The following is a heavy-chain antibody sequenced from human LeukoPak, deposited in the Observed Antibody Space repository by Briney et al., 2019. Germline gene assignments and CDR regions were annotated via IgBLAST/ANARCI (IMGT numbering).Heavy chain of an antibody. CDR3: ARGPSCGSMSCPYRFDP. CDR1: VYTFTIND. D-gene: IGHD2-2*01. CDR2: MNPNSGNT. V-gene: IGHV1-8*01. Sequence: ASVTVSFMSSVYTFTINDINWVRQAPGQGREWMGLMNPNSGNTGYAQKFQGRLTMTRNTSISTAYMELSSLRSEDTTVYYCARGPSCGSMSCPYRFDPWGQGTLVTVSS. J-gene: IGHJ5*02.